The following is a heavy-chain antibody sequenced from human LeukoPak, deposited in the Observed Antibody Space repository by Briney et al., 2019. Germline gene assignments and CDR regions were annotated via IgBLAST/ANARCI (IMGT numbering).Heavy chain of an antibody. J-gene: IGHJ6*02. CDR3: AGTSSGPERRGMDV. CDR1: GFTFNTYG. V-gene: IGHV3-33*01. Sequence: GGSLRLSCAASGFTFNTYGMHWVRQAPGKGLEWVAAVWSDGINKYYADSVKGRFTISRDNSKNTLYLQMNSLRAEDTGVYYCAGTSSGPERRGMDVWGQGTTDTVSS. CDR2: VWSDGINK. D-gene: IGHD6-19*01.